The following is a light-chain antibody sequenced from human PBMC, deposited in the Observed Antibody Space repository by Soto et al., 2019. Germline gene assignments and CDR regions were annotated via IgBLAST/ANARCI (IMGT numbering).Light chain of an antibody. J-gene: IGKJ1*01. V-gene: IGKV1-39*01. CDR2: TSS. CDR1: QSIGRN. Sequence: DIQMTKSPASRSASVWDRVTISCRASQSIGRNLNWYQQKPGQAPTLLIFTSSSLQSGVPSRFSGSGSGTDFTLTISSLQPEDVATYFCQQSYSSPPTFGQGTKVDIK. CDR3: QQSYSSPPT.